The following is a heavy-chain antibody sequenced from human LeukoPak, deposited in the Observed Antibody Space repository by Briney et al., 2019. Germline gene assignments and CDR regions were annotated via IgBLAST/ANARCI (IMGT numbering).Heavy chain of an antibody. D-gene: IGHD3-10*01. Sequence: SETLSLTCTVSGGSISTYYWSWIRQPPGKGLEWIAHIHYSGAIKYNPSLKSRVSMSVDTSKNQFSLRLSSVTAADTAVYYCARYGSGAYALDLWGQGTMVTVSS. V-gene: IGHV4-59*08. CDR1: GGSISTYY. CDR3: ARYGSGAYALDL. CDR2: IHYSGAI. J-gene: IGHJ3*01.